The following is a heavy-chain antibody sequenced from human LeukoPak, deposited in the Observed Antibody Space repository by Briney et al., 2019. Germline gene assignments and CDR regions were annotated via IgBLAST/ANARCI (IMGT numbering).Heavy chain of an antibody. CDR1: GYTFTGYY. V-gene: IGHV1-2*04. D-gene: IGHD3-9*01. J-gene: IGHJ4*02. CDR2: INPNSGGT. CDR3: ARSKRGDYDILTGYYLDY. Sequence: ASVKASCKASGYTFTGYYMHWVRQAPGQGLEWMGWINPNSGGTNYAQKFQGWVTMTRDTSISTAYMELSRLRSDDTAVYYCARSKRGDYDILTGYYLDYWGQGTLVTVSS.